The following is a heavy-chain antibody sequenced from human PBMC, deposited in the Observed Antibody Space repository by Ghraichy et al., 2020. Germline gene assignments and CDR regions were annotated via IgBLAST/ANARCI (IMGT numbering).Heavy chain of an antibody. Sequence: ESLNISCAASGFTFSSYDMHWVRQATGKGLEWVSAIGTAGDTYYPGSVKGRFTISRENAKNSLYLQMNSLRAGDTAVYYCARGREYCSGGSCYGMDVWGQGTTVTVSS. CDR1: GFTFSSYD. V-gene: IGHV3-13*01. CDR2: IGTAGDT. D-gene: IGHD2-15*01. CDR3: ARGREYCSGGSCYGMDV. J-gene: IGHJ6*02.